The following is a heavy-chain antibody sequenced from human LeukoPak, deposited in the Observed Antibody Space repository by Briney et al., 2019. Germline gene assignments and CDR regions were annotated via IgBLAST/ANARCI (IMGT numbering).Heavy chain of an antibody. D-gene: IGHD3-16*02. CDR3: ARACQPLGGLSFPDY. V-gene: IGHV1-2*02. CDR1: GYTFTGYY. J-gene: IGHJ4*02. Sequence: ASVKVSCKASGYTFTGYYMHWVRQAPGQGLEWMGWINPNSGGTNYAQKFQGRVTMTRDTSISTAYMELSRLRSDDTAVYYCARACQPLGGLSFPDYWGQGTLVTVSS. CDR2: INPNSGGT.